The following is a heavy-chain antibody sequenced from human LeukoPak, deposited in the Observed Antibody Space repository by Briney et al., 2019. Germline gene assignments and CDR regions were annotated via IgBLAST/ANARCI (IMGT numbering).Heavy chain of an antibody. D-gene: IGHD3-22*01. CDR2: ISSSSYYI. CDR3: AREDSDSSGYYRY. CDR1: GFTFSSYT. V-gene: IGHV3-21*01. Sequence: PGGSLRLSCAASGFTFSSYTMNWVRQAPGKGLEWVSSISSSSYYIYYADSVKGRFTISRDNAKNSLHLQMNSLRVEDTAVYYCAREDSDSSGYYRYWGQGTLVTVSS. J-gene: IGHJ4*02.